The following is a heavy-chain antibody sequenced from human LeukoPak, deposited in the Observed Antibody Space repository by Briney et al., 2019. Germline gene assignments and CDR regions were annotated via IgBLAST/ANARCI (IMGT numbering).Heavy chain of an antibody. D-gene: IGHD2-15*01. CDR3: ARDVKGVVAATAYNWFDP. Sequence: GGSLRLSCAASGFTFSNYAIHWVRQAPGKGLEWVAVISHDGSNKYFADSVKGRFTISRDNSQNTLYLQMNGLRAEDTAVYYCARDVKGVVAATAYNWFDPWGQGTLVTVSS. CDR2: ISHDGSNK. CDR1: GFTFSNYA. J-gene: IGHJ5*02. V-gene: IGHV3-30*01.